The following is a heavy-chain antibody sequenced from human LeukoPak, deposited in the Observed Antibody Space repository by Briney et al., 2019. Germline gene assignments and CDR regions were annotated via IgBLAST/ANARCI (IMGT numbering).Heavy chain of an antibody. J-gene: IGHJ5*02. V-gene: IGHV1-2*02. CDR1: GYTFTCYY. Sequence: ASVKVSCKASGYTFTCYYMHWVRQAPGQGLEGMGWINPNSGGTNYAQKFQGRVTMTRDTSISTAYMELSRLRSDDTAVYYCARPRSIAARPSPRGWFDPWGQGTLVTVSS. D-gene: IGHD6-6*01. CDR3: ARPRSIAARPSPRGWFDP. CDR2: INPNSGGT.